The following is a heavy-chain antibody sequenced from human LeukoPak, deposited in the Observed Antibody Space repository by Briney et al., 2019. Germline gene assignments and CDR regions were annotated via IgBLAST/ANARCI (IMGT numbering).Heavy chain of an antibody. CDR1: GYTFTSYG. CDR3: ARVSHYYGSE. J-gene: IGHJ4*02. V-gene: IGHV1-18*01. D-gene: IGHD3-10*01. CDR2: ISAYNGNT. Sequence: GASVKVSCKASGYTFTSYGISWVRQAPGQGLEWMGWISAYNGNTNYAQKFQGRVTITADESTSTAYMELSSLRSEDTAVYYCARVSHYYGSEWGQGTLVTVSS.